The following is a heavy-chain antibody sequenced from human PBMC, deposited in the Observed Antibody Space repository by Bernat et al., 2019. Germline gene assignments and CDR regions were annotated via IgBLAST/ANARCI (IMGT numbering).Heavy chain of an antibody. CDR2: ISSSSSNI. CDR3: ARDHAEADRIPYQYYYYMDV. V-gene: IGHV3-21*01. J-gene: IGHJ6*03. CDR1: GFTFSSYS. Sequence: EVQLVESGGGLVQPGGSLRLSCAASGFTFSSYSMNWVRQAPGKGLEWVSSISSSSSNIYYADSVKGRFTISRDNAKNSLYLQMNSLRAEDTAVYYCARDHAEADRIPYQYYYYMDVWGKGTTVTVSS. D-gene: IGHD1-14*01.